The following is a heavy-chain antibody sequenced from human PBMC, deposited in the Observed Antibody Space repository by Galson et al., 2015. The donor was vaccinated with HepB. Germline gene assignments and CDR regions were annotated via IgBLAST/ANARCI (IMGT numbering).Heavy chain of an antibody. V-gene: IGHV1-69*06. J-gene: IGHJ4*02. Sequence: SVKVSCKASGGTFSSYAISWVRQAPGQGLEWMGGIIPIFGTANYAQKFQGRVTITADKSTSTAYMELSSLRSEDTAVYYCATTAMVRGGFDYWGQGTLVTVSS. CDR3: ATTAMVRGGFDY. CDR2: IIPIFGTA. D-gene: IGHD5-18*01. CDR1: GGTFSSYA.